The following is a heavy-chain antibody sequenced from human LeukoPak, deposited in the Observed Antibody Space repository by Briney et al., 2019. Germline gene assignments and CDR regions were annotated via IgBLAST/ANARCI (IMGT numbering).Heavy chain of an antibody. Sequence: ASVKVSCKASGYTFTGYYMHWVRQAPGQGLEWMGWINPNSGGTNYAQKFQGRVTMTRDTSISTAYMELSRLRSDDTAVYYCARESNPYYYDSSGYVDYWGQGTLVTVSS. D-gene: IGHD3-22*01. CDR3: ARESNPYYYDSSGYVDY. J-gene: IGHJ4*02. V-gene: IGHV1-2*02. CDR1: GYTFTGYY. CDR2: INPNSGGT.